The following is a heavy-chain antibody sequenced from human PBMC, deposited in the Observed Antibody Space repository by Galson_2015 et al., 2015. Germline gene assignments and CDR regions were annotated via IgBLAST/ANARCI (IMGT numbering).Heavy chain of an antibody. D-gene: IGHD2-2*01. CDR1: GFSLSTSGMC. J-gene: IGHJ3*02. V-gene: IGHV2-70*01. Sequence: PALVKPTQTLTLTCTFSGFSLSTSGMCVSWIRQPPGKALEWLALIDWDDDKYYSTSLKTRLTISKDTSKNQVVLTMTNMDPVDTATYYCARIRFSSSTSCYCAFDIWGQGTMVTVSS. CDR2: IDWDDDK. CDR3: ARIRFSSSTSCYCAFDI.